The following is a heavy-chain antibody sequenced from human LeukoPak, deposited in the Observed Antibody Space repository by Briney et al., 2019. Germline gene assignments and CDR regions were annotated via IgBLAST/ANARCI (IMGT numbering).Heavy chain of an antibody. V-gene: IGHV4-34*01. D-gene: IGHD3-22*01. CDR1: GGSFSGYY. CDR2: INHSGST. CDR3: ARTYYDRYYYYYMDV. J-gene: IGHJ6*03. Sequence: SETLSLTCAVYGGSFSGYYWRWIRQPPGKGLEWIGEINHSGSTNYNPSLKSRVTISVDTSKNQFSLKLSSVTAADTAVYYCARTYYDRYYYYYMDVWGKGTTVTVSS.